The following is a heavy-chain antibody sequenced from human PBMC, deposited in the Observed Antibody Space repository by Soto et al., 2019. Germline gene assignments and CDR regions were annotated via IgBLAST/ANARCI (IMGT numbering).Heavy chain of an antibody. J-gene: IGHJ4*02. V-gene: IGHV1-69*13. Sequence: GASVKVSCKASGGTFSSYAISWVRQAPGQGLEWMGGIIPIFGTANYAQKFQGRVTITADESTSTAYMELSSLRSEDTAVYYCARDGGYSYGFGYWGQGTLVTVSS. CDR1: GGTFSSYA. CDR3: ARDGGYSYGFGY. D-gene: IGHD5-18*01. CDR2: IIPIFGTA.